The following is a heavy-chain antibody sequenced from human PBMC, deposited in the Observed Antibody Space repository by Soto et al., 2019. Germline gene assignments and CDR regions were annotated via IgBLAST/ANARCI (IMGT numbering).Heavy chain of an antibody. Sequence: QVQLQESGPRLVKPSGTLSLTCGVSGDSFSSSNWWTWVRQSPGKGLEWIGDILHTGSTDYSPSLRSRVTLSKDASKKEFYLNLTSVTATDTAIYYCARSPRRVDGKWYLDYWGQGALVTVSS. CDR2: ILHTGST. V-gene: IGHV4-4*02. D-gene: IGHD2-15*01. CDR1: GDSFSSSNW. J-gene: IGHJ4*02. CDR3: ARSPRRVDGKWYLDY.